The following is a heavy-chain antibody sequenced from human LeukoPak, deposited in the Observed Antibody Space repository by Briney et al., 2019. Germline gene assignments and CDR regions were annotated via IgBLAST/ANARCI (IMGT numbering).Heavy chain of an antibody. V-gene: IGHV4-39*01. Sequence: SETLSLTCTVSGGSISSSSYYWGWIRQPPGKGLEWIGSIYYSGSTYYNPSLKSRVTISVDTSKNQFSLKLSSVTAADTAVYYCARHRDGLQQFEGLDAFDIWGQGTMVTVSS. CDR2: IYYSGST. D-gene: IGHD5-24*01. CDR3: ARHRDGLQQFEGLDAFDI. J-gene: IGHJ3*02. CDR1: GGSISSSSYY.